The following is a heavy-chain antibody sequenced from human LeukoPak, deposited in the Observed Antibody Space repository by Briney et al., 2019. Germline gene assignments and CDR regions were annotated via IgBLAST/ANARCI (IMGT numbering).Heavy chain of an antibody. CDR2: IWYDGTNK. Sequence: PGGSLRLSCAASGFTFRSYGMHWVRQAPGKGLEWVAFIWYDGTNKYYADSVKGRFTISRDNSKNTLYLQMNSLRVEDTAVYYCASDCVFRGVANSYGFDYWGQGTMVTVSS. V-gene: IGHV3-33*01. CDR3: ASDCVFRGVANSYGFDY. CDR1: GFTFRSYG. D-gene: IGHD3-10*01. J-gene: IGHJ4*02.